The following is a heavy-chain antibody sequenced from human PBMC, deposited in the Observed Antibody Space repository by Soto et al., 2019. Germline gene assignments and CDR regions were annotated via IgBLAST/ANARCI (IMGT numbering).Heavy chain of an antibody. D-gene: IGHD6-13*01. J-gene: IGHJ4*02. CDR1: GGPISSITW. V-gene: IGHV4-4*02. CDR2: IYHSGST. CDR3: ARAAMGGSSWPFDY. Sequence: QVQLQESGPGLVKPSGPLSLPCAFSGGPISSITWWSWFRQPPGRGLEGIGEIYHSGSTNYNPSLKSRVTISVDKSKNQFSLKLSSVTAADTAVYYCARAAMGGSSWPFDYWGQGTLVTVSS.